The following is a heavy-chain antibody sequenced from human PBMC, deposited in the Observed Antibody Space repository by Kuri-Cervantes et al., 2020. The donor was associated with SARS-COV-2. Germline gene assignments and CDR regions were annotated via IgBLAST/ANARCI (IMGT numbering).Heavy chain of an antibody. J-gene: IGHJ4*02. CDR2: TYHSGST. D-gene: IGHD4-17*01. CDR3: ARATSTVIRYYFDY. V-gene: IGHV4-4*02. Sequence: GSLRLSCAVSGGSISSSNWWSWVRQPPGKGLEWIGETYHSGSTNYNPSLKSRVTISVDKSKNQFSLKLSSVTAADTAVYYCARATSTVIRYYFDYWGQGTLVTVSS. CDR1: GGSISSSNW.